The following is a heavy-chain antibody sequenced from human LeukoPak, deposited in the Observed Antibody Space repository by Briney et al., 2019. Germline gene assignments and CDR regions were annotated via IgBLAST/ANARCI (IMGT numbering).Heavy chain of an antibody. J-gene: IGHJ4*02. CDR1: GFTFSSYS. D-gene: IGHD1-7*01. Sequence: GGSLRLSCAASGFTFSSYSMNWVRQAPGKGLEWVSYISSSSSTIYYADSVKGRFTISRDNAKNSLYLQMNSLRAEDTAVYYCASNNWNYNYYFGYWGQGTLVTVSS. V-gene: IGHV3-48*04. CDR2: ISSSSSTI. CDR3: ASNNWNYNYYFGY.